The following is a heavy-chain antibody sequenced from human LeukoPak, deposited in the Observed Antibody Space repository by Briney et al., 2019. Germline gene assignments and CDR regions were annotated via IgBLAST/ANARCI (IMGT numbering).Heavy chain of an antibody. V-gene: IGHV4-4*07. Sequence: PSETLSLTCTVSGGSISSYYWSWIRQPAGKGLEWIGRIYTSGSTNYNPSLKSRVTMSVDTSKNQFSLKLSSVTAADTAVYYCARGLRITRLGRRDAFDIWGQGTMVTVSS. CDR1: GGSISSYY. J-gene: IGHJ3*02. CDR3: ARGLRITRLGRRDAFDI. CDR2: IYTSGST. D-gene: IGHD3-10*01.